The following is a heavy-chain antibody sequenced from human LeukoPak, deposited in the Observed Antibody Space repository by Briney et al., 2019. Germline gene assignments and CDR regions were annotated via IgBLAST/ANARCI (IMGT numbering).Heavy chain of an antibody. CDR1: GDSISSSNYS. J-gene: IGHJ4*02. D-gene: IGHD3-3*01. CDR3: ARHNMDLSDFDF. CDR2: IYSSGTT. Sequence: PSETLSLTCNVSGDSISSSNYSWAWIRQPPGKGLEWIGNIYSSGTTHFSPSLRSRLTMSADNSKNQLFLKMISVTAADTAVYYCARHNMDLSDFDFWGQGTLVTVSS. V-gene: IGHV4-39*01.